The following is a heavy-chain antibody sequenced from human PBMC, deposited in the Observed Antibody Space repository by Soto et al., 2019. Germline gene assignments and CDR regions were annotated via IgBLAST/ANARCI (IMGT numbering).Heavy chain of an antibody. Sequence: GASVKVSCKASGYTFTSYAMHWVRQAPGQRLERMGWINAGNGNTKYSQKFQGRVTITRDTSASTAYMELSSLRSEDTAVYYCARFLQNIDIWTVYYPGLYWHYWGQGTLVTVSS. CDR3: ARFLQNIDIWTVYYPGLYWHY. J-gene: IGHJ4*02. CDR1: GYTFTSYA. CDR2: INAGNGNT. D-gene: IGHD3-9*01. V-gene: IGHV1-3*01.